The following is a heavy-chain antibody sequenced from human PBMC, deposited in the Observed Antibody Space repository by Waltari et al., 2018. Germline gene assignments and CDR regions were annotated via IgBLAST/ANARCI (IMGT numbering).Heavy chain of an antibody. J-gene: IGHJ4*02. CDR2: ISSSSSYI. CDR1: GFTFSSYS. D-gene: IGHD1-1*01. Sequence: EVQLVESGGGLVKPGGSLRLSCAASGFTFSSYSMNWVRQAPGKGLEWVSSISSSSSYIYYADSVKGRFTISRDNAKNSLYLQMNSLRAEDTAVYYCARELSPNPTIDYWGQGTLVTVSS. V-gene: IGHV3-21*01. CDR3: ARELSPNPTIDY.